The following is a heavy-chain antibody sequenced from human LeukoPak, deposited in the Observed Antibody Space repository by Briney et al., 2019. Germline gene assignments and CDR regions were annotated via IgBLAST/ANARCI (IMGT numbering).Heavy chain of an antibody. CDR2: NYPGDSTT. J-gene: IGHJ4*02. D-gene: IGHD1-26*01. Sequence: GESLKTSWKGSGYSFTSYWIGWVRPMPGEGLGWMGINYPGDSTTRTSSSFQGQATVTADKSICTAYLQWSRLKASDTAMYYCARHHGGELPEYWGQGTLVTVSS. CDR1: GYSFTSYW. CDR3: ARHHGGELPEY. V-gene: IGHV5-51*01.